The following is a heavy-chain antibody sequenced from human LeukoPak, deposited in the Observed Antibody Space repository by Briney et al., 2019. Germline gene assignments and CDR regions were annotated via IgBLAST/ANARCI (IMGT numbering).Heavy chain of an antibody. CDR1: GGSISSSNYY. D-gene: IGHD1-7*01. V-gene: IGHV4-39*01. Sequence: PSETLSLTCTVSGGSISSSNYYWGWIRRPPGKGLEWIGTIYYSGSTYYNPSLKSRVTISVDTSKNQFSLKLSSVTAADTAVYYCARHKYTNYLYYFDYWGQGTLVTVSS. J-gene: IGHJ4*02. CDR2: IYYSGST. CDR3: ARHKYTNYLYYFDY.